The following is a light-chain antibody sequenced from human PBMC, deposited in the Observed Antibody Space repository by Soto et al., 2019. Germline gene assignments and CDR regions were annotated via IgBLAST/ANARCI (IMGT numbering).Light chain of an antibody. J-gene: IGKJ4*01. CDR3: KKHNYRST. CDR1: KSISSY. Sequence: VLTQSPATLSLSPGERATLSFRARKSISSYLAWYQQKPGQAPRLLSSDASNSATGIPARFSGSGSWTDFTLTISSLEPAESAVYYCKKHNYRSTFGGGTTVEIK. CDR2: DAS. V-gene: IGKV3-11*01.